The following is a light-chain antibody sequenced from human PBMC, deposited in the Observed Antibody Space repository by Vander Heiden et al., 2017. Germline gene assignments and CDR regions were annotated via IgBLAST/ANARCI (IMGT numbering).Light chain of an antibody. CDR3: SSYTSSSTLEV. Sequence: QSALTQPASVLGSPGQSITISCTGTSSDVGGYNYVSWYQQHPGKAPKLMIYDVSNRPSGVSNRFSGLQAEDEADYYCSSYTSSSTLEVFGTGTKVTVL. J-gene: IGLJ1*01. CDR1: SSDVGGYNY. CDR2: DVS. V-gene: IGLV2-14*01.